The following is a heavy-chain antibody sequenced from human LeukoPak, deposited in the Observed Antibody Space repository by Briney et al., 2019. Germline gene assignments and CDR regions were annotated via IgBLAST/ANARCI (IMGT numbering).Heavy chain of an antibody. CDR3: ARRAGYCSGGSCLPDWYFDL. D-gene: IGHD2-15*01. J-gene: IGHJ2*01. CDR2: IGTAGDT. V-gene: IGHV3-13*01. Sequence: QPGGSLRLSCAASGFTFSSYDMHWVRQATGKGLEWVSAIGTAGDTYYPGSVKGRFTISRENAKNSLYHQMNSLRAGDTAVYYCARRAGYCSGGSCLPDWYFDLWGRGTLVTVSS. CDR1: GFTFSSYD.